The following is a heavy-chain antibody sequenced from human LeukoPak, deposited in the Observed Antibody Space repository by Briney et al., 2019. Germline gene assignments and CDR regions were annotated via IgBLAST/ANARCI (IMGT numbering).Heavy chain of an antibody. CDR3: ARAGGVTEYYFDY. D-gene: IGHD3-16*01. Sequence: GSLRLSCAASGFTFSSYGMHWVRQAPGKGLEWVAVIWYDGSNKYYADSVKGRFTISRDNSKNTLYLQMNSLRAEDTAVYYCARAGGVTEYYFDYWGQGTLVTVSS. V-gene: IGHV3-33*01. J-gene: IGHJ4*02. CDR2: IWYDGSNK. CDR1: GFTFSSYG.